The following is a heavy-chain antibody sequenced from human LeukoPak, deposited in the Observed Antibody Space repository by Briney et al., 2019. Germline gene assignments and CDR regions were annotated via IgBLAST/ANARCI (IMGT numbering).Heavy chain of an antibody. Sequence: GGSLRLSCAASGFTFSSHGMHWVRQAPGKGLEWVAVISYDGNNKYYADSVKGRFTMSRDNSKNTLYLQMNSLRVEDTAVYYCAKDKIWGEDYFDYWGQGTLVTVSS. CDR1: GFTFSSHG. D-gene: IGHD3-16*01. CDR2: ISYDGNNK. CDR3: AKDKIWGEDYFDY. V-gene: IGHV3-30*18. J-gene: IGHJ4*02.